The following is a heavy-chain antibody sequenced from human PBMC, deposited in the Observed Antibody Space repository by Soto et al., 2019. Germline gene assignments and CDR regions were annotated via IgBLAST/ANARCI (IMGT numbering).Heavy chain of an antibody. CDR1: GYTFTSYA. CDR3: ARGSGLTYFDY. J-gene: IGHJ4*02. V-gene: IGHV1-3*01. D-gene: IGHD3-10*01. Sequence: QVQLVQSGAEVKKPGASVKVSCKASGYTFTSYAMHWVRQAPGQRLEWMGWINAGNGNTKYSQQFQGRVTITRDTSASTAYMELSSLRSEDTAVYYCARGSGLTYFDYWGQGTLVTVSS. CDR2: INAGNGNT.